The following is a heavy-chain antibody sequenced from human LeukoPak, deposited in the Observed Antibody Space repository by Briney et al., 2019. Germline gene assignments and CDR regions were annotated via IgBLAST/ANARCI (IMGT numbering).Heavy chain of an antibody. J-gene: IGHJ6*03. V-gene: IGHV3-23*01. CDR3: AKDRRPVSDYYYFYMDV. CDR2: ISGSTTST. CDR1: GFTFSSYA. Sequence: GGSLRLSCAASGFTFSSYAMTWVRQAPGKGLEWVSHISGSTTSTYYADSVKGRFTISGDNSKNTLYLQMNSLRAEDTAVYYCAKDRRPVSDYYYFYMDVWGKGTTVTVSS. D-gene: IGHD5/OR15-5a*01.